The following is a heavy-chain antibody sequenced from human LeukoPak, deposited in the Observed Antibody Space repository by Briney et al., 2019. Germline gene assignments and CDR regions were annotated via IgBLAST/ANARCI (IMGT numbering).Heavy chain of an antibody. J-gene: IGHJ4*02. CDR1: GFTFSSYA. D-gene: IGHD3-3*01. V-gene: IGHV3-23*01. Sequence: PGGSLRLSCAASGFTFSSYAMSWVRQAPGKGLEWVSAISGSGGSTYYADSVKGRFTISRDNSKNTLYLQMNSLRAEDTAVYYCAKGPTIFGVVTMITDGDYFDYWGQGTLVTVSS. CDR2: ISGSGGST. CDR3: AKGPTIFGVVTMITDGDYFDY.